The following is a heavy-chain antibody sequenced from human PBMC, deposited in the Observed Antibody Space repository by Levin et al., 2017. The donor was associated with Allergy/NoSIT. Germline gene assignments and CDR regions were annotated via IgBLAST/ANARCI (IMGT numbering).Heavy chain of an antibody. J-gene: IGHJ4*02. D-gene: IGHD6-13*01. CDR1: GASISSSNYY. CDR3: ARADFRWQQLARGYFDY. Sequence: RPSETLSLTCTVSGASISSSNYYWDWIRQPPGKGLEWIGSIYYSGSSYYNPSLKSRVTISIDTSKNQFSLKVNSVTAADTAVYYCARADFRWQQLARGYFDYRGQGTLVTVSS. CDR2: IYYSGSS. V-gene: IGHV4-39*07.